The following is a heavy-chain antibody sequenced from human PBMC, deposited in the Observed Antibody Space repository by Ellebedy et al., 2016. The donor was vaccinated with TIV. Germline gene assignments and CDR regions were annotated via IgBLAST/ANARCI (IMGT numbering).Heavy chain of an antibody. CDR1: GGSISSSSYY. CDR3: ASGEWLRFMGQSLNYGLQL. Sequence: SETLSLTXSVSGGSISSSSYYWGWIRQPPGKGLEWIGEISQSGITNYNPSLKSRLTMSVDTSRNQVSLRLTSVTPADTAVYFCASGEWLRFMGQSLNYGLQLWGQGTRVTVSS. V-gene: IGHV4-39*07. CDR2: ISQSGIT. J-gene: IGHJ6*02. D-gene: IGHD5-12*01.